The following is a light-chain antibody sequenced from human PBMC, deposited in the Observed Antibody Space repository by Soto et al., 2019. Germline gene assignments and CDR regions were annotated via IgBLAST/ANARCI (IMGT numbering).Light chain of an antibody. Sequence: EIVMTQSPATLSVSPGERVTLSCRARQSVSSNLAWYQQKPGQAPRLLIYGASTRATGIPASFSGSGSGTEFTLTISSQQSEDFAVYYCQQYNNWPLTFGVWTKGEIK. CDR2: GAS. CDR3: QQYNNWPLT. J-gene: IGKJ4*01. V-gene: IGKV3-15*01. CDR1: QSVSSN.